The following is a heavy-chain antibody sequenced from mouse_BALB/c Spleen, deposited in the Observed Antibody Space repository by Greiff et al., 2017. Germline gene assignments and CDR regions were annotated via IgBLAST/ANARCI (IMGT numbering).Heavy chain of an antibody. V-gene: IGHV5-6-4*01. Sequence: EVKLMESGGGLVKPGGSLKLSCAASGFTFSSYTMSWVRQTPEKRLEWVATISSGGSYTYYPDSVKGRFTISRDNAKNTLYLQMSSLKSEDTAMYYCTRDTVVATKGVYFDYWGQGTTLTVSS. J-gene: IGHJ2*01. CDR3: TRDTVVATKGVYFDY. CDR1: GFTFSSYT. D-gene: IGHD1-1*01. CDR2: ISSGGSYT.